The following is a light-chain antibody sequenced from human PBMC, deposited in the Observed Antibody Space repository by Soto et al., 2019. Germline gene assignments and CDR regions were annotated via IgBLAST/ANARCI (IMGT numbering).Light chain of an antibody. CDR1: SSDVASYDL. CDR3: CSYAGNSEV. J-gene: IGLJ1*01. V-gene: IGLV2-23*02. CDR2: EVT. Sequence: QSVLTQPASVSGSPGQSITISCTGSSSDVASYDLVSWYQQHPGKAPKLTIYEVTKRPSGVSNRFSGSKSGNTASLTISGLQAEDEAEYYSCSYAGNSEVFGTGTKVTVL.